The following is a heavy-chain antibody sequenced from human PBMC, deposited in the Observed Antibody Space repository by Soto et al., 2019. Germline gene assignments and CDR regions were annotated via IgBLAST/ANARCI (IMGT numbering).Heavy chain of an antibody. CDR2: ISYDGSNK. D-gene: IGHD3-3*01. CDR1: GFTFSSYG. J-gene: IGHJ5*02. V-gene: IGHV3-30*03. CDR3: ASDLLEWLLGWFDP. Sequence: QVQLVESGGGVVQPGRSLRLSCAASGFTFSSYGMHWVRQAPGKGLEWVAVISYDGSNKYYADSVKGRFTISRDNSKNALYLQMNSLRAEDTAVYYCASDLLEWLLGWFDPWGQGTLVTVSS.